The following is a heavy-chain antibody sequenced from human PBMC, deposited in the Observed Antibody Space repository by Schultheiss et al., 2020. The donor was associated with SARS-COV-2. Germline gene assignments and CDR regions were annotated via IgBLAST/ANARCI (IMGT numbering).Heavy chain of an antibody. CDR2: IIPIFGTA. J-gene: IGHJ5*02. D-gene: IGHD3-3*01. V-gene: IGHV1-69*13. CDR1: GGTFSSYA. Sequence: SVKVSCKASGGTFSSYAISWVRQAPGQGLEWMGGIIPIFGTANYAQKFQGRVTITADESTSTAYMELSSLRSEDTAVYYCARGQSGYYPSWFDPWGQGTLVTVSS. CDR3: ARGQSGYYPSWFDP.